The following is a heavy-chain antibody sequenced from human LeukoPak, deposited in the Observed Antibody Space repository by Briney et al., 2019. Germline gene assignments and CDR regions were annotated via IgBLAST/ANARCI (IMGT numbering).Heavy chain of an antibody. CDR2: INHSGST. J-gene: IGHJ4*02. CDR1: GGSFSGYY. Sequence: SETLSLTCAIYGGSFSGYYWSWIRQPPGRALEWIGEINHSGSTNYNPSLKSRVTISVDTSKNQFSLKLSSVTAADTAVYYCARGLAATPRDWGQGTLVTVSS. D-gene: IGHD6-13*01. V-gene: IGHV4-34*01. CDR3: ARGLAATPRD.